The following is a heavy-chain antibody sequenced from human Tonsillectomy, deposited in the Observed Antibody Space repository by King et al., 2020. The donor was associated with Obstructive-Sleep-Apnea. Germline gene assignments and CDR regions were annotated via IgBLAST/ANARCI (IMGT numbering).Heavy chain of an antibody. J-gene: IGHJ4*02. D-gene: IGHD2-8*01. V-gene: IGHV1-2*04. Sequence: QLVQSGAEVKKPGASVKVSCKASGYTFTGYDMHWVRQAPGQGLEWMGWINPNSGGTNYAQKFQGWVTMTRDTSNSTAYMELSRLRSDGTAVYYCVRSVYCTNGVCYSYFDYWGQGTLVTVSS. CDR1: GYTFTGYD. CDR2: INPNSGGT. CDR3: VRSVYCTNGVCYSYFDY.